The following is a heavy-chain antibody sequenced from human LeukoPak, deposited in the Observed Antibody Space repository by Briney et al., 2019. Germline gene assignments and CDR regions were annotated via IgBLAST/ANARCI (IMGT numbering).Heavy chain of an antibody. V-gene: IGHV4-59*08. D-gene: IGHD2-15*01. CDR2: IYYSGST. CDR3: ARLNSVHCSGGSCYGHYYYYGMDV. J-gene: IGHJ6*02. CDR1: GGSISSYY. Sequence: PSETLSLTCTVSGGSISSYYWSWIRQPPGKGLEWIGYIYYSGSTNYNPSLKSQVTISVDTSKNQFSLKLSSVTAADTAVYYCARLNSVHCSGGSCYGHYYYYGMDVWGQGTTVTVSS.